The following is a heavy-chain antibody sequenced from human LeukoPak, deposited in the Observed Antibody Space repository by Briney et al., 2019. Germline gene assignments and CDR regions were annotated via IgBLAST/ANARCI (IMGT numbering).Heavy chain of an antibody. J-gene: IGHJ5*02. CDR3: AREGSGSSLNWFHP. CDR1: GGSISSYY. Sequence: PSETLSLTCTVSGGSISSYYWNWIRQPPGKGLEWIGSIYYSGSTTYNPSLKSRVTISVDTSRTQFSLKLSSVTAADTAVYYCAREGSGSSLNWFHPWGQGTLVTVSS. V-gene: IGHV4-59*12. CDR2: IYYSGST. D-gene: IGHD3-22*01.